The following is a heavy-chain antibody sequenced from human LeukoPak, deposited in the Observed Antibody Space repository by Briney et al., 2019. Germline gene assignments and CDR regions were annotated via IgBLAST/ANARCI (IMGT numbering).Heavy chain of an antibody. Sequence: PGVSLRLSCEASGFAFSSYWASWVRQAPGKGPEWVANINQDGNSQNYVDSVRGRFTISKDNAKNSVYLQMNSLRAEDTAVYYCARSLWPEDYWGQGILVTVSS. V-gene: IGHV3-7*01. CDR3: ARSLWPEDY. CDR1: GFAFSSYW. D-gene: IGHD2-21*01. CDR2: INQDGNSQ. J-gene: IGHJ4*02.